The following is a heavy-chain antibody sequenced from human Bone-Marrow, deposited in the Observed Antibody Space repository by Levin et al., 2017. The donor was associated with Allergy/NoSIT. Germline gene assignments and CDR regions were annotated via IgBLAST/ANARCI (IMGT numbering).Heavy chain of an antibody. D-gene: IGHD1-20*01. Sequence: GGSLRLSCTASGLPSGSYWMSWVRQAPGKGLEWVANIDHDGSVIYLRDSLRGRFTVSRDNARSSLYLEMNSLTVDDTAVYYCVRDNWNDINWGQGTLVIVSS. V-gene: IGHV3-7*01. CDR1: GLPSGSYW. CDR3: VRDNWNDIN. CDR2: IDHDGSVI. J-gene: IGHJ4*02.